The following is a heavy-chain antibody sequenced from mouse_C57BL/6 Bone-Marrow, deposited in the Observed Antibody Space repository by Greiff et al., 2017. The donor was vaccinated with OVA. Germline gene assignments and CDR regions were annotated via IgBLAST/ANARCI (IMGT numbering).Heavy chain of an antibody. Sequence: VMLVESGPGLVQPSQSLSITCTVSGFSLTSYGVHWVRQSPGKGLEWLGVIWSGGSTDYNAAFISRLSISKDNSKSQVFFKMNSLQADDTAIYYCARKERYLYYAMDYWDQGTSVTVTS. CDR1: GFSLTSYG. J-gene: IGHJ4*01. V-gene: IGHV2-2*01. CDR2: IWSGGST. CDR3: ARKERYLYYAMDY. D-gene: IGHD5-1*01.